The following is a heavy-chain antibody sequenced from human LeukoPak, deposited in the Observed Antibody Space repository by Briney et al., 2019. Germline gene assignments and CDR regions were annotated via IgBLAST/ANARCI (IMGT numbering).Heavy chain of an antibody. CDR2: IKSKTDGGTT. J-gene: IGHJ4*02. V-gene: IGHV3-15*01. CDR1: GFTFGNAW. D-gene: IGHD5-24*01. Sequence: GGSLRLSCAASGFTFGNAWMSWVRQAPGKGLEWVGRIKSKTDGGTTDYAAPVKGRFTISRDDSKNTLYLQMNSLKTEDTAVYYRTTDTEMATTYFDYWGQGTLVTVSS. CDR3: TTDTEMATTYFDY.